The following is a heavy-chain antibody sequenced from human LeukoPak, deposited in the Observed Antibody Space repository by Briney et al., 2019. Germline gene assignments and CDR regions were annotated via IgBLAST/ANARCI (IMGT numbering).Heavy chain of an antibody. CDR1: GSSISSYY. CDR3: ARGRDGYNSLDY. Sequence: SETLSLTCTVSGSSISSYYWSWIRQPPGKGLEWIGYIYYSGSTNYNPSLKSRVTISVDTSKNQFSLKLSSVTAEDTAVYYCARGRDGYNSLDYWGQGTLVTVSS. V-gene: IGHV4-59*01. J-gene: IGHJ4*02. CDR2: IYYSGST. D-gene: IGHD5-24*01.